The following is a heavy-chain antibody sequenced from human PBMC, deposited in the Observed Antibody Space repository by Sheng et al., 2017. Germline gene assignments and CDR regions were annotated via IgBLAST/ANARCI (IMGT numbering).Heavy chain of an antibody. CDR3: ARSSDLYGSSWRHFDY. V-gene: IGHV3-72*01. J-gene: IGHJ4*02. CDR2: SRNKAKSYTT. Sequence: EVQLVESGGGLVQPGGSLRLSCAVSGFTFSDHYMDWVRQAPGKGLEWVGRSRNKAKSYTTEYAASVKGRFTISRDDSKNSLSLQMNSLKIEDTAVYYCARSSDLYGSSWRHFDYWGQGTLVTVSS. CDR1: GFTFSDHY. D-gene: IGHD6-13*01.